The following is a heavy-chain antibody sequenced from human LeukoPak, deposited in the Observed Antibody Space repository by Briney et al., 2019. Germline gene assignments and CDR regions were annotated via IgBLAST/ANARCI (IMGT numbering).Heavy chain of an antibody. V-gene: IGHV4-39*01. D-gene: IGHD1-26*01. CDR2: IYYSGST. J-gene: IGHJ4*02. CDR1: DGSISSSSYY. CDR3: ARQGGVGATGGPDY. Sequence: SETLCLSCTVSDGSISSSSYYWACIRQPPGKGLEWIGSIYYSGSTYYNPSLKSRVTISVDTSKNQFSLKLNSMTAADTAVYYCARQGGVGATGGPDYWDQGTQVTVSS.